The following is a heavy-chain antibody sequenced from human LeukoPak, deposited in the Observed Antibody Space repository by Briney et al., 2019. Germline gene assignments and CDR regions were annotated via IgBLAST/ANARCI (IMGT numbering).Heavy chain of an antibody. CDR1: GGSISSYY. J-gene: IGHJ4*02. Sequence: SETLSLTCTVSGGSISSYYWSWIRQPPGKGLEWIGYIYTSGSTNYNPSLKSRVTISVDTSKNQFPLKLSSVTAADTAVYYCARGRSSSSSDYWGQGTLVTVSS. D-gene: IGHD6-6*01. CDR3: ARGRSSSSSDY. CDR2: IYTSGST. V-gene: IGHV4-4*09.